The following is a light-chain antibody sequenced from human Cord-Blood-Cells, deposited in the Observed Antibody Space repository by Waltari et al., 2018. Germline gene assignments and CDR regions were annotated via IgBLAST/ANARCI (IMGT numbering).Light chain of an antibody. CDR2: EGS. CDR1: SSDVGSYNL. V-gene: IGLV2-23*01. J-gene: IGLJ3*02. Sequence: QSALTQPASVSGSPGQSITISCTGTSSDVGSYNLVSWYQQHPGKAPKLMIYEGSKRPSGLSNRVSGSKSGNTASLTISGLQADDEADYYCCSYAGSSTWVFGGGTKLTVL. CDR3: CSYAGSSTWV.